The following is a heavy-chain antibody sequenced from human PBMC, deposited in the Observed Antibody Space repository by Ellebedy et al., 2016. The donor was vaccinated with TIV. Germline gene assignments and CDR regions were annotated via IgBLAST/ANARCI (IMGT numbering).Heavy chain of an antibody. J-gene: IGHJ4*02. V-gene: IGHV1-18*01. CDR1: GYTFTSYG. CDR2: ISAYNGNT. D-gene: IGHD6-19*01. CDR3: ARSGHIWGSGFGGGY. Sequence: ASVKVSCXASGYTFTSYGISWVRQAPGQGLEWMGWISAYNGNTNYAQKLQGRVTMTTDTSTSTAYMELRSLRSDDTAVYYCARSGHIWGSGFGGGYWGQGTLVTVSS.